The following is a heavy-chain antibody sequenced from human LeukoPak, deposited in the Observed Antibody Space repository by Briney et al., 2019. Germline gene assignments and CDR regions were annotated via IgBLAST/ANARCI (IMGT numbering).Heavy chain of an antibody. CDR3: ARDHAYAFDI. CDR2: IRSSDGTV. CDR1: GFTFSYYT. J-gene: IGHJ3*02. Sequence: GGSLRLSCVASGFTFSYYTMNWARQAPGKGLEWISYIRSSDGTVSYADSVKGRFTTSTDTAKNSLFLQMNSLSAEDTAVYYCARDHAYAFDIWGQGTMVTVSS. V-gene: IGHV3-48*01.